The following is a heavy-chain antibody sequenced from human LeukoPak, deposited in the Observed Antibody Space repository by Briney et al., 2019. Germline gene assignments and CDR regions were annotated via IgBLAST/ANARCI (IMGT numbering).Heavy chain of an antibody. CDR3: ASGSYSFYYMDV. CDR1: GGSISSYY. V-gene: IGHV4-59*01. J-gene: IGHJ6*03. D-gene: IGHD1-26*01. Sequence: SETLSLTCTVSGGSISSYYWSWIRQPPGKGLEWIGYIYYSGSTNYNPSLKSRVTISVDASKNQFSLRLSSVTAADTAVYYCASGSYSFYYMDVWGKGTTVTVSS. CDR2: IYYSGST.